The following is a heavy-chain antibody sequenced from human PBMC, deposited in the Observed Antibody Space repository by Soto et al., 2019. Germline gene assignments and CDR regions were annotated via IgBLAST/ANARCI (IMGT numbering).Heavy chain of an antibody. CDR3: VRHTVTSRPFYFDS. CDR1: GFIFSAYA. Sequence: PGGSLRLSCAASGFIFSAYAMSWVRQTPGKGLEWVSGVSGSGANTYDADSVKGRFIVSRDNSKNTLSLQMNSLRAEDTAIYYCVRHTVTSRPFYFDSWGQGTLVTVSS. D-gene: IGHD4-17*01. V-gene: IGHV3-23*01. J-gene: IGHJ4*02. CDR2: VSGSGANT.